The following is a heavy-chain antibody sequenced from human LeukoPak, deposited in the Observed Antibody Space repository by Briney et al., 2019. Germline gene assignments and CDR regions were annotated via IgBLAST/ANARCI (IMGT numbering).Heavy chain of an antibody. Sequence: GGSLRLSCAASGFTFSSYGMRWVSQAPGKGLEWVAVISYDGSNKYYADSVKGRFTISRDNSKNTLYLQMNSLRAEDTAVYYCAKDRLVTVTPSRAPNWFDPWGQGTLVTVSS. CDR1: GFTFSSYG. CDR3: AKDRLVTVTPSRAPNWFDP. D-gene: IGHD4-17*01. J-gene: IGHJ5*02. V-gene: IGHV3-30*18. CDR2: ISYDGSNK.